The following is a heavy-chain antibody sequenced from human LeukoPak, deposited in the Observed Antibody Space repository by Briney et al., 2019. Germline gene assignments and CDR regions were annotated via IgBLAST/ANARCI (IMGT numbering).Heavy chain of an antibody. CDR2: IYYSGST. CDR1: GGSISNYY. J-gene: IGHJ4*02. CDR3: ARQGDYDTLFDY. V-gene: IGHV4-59*08. D-gene: IGHD3-22*01. Sequence: PSETLSLTCTVSGGSISNYYWTWIRQPPGKGLEWIGYIYYSGSTNYNPSLKSRVTISVDTSKNQFSLKLSSVTAADTDVYYCARQGDYDTLFDYWGQGTLVTVSS.